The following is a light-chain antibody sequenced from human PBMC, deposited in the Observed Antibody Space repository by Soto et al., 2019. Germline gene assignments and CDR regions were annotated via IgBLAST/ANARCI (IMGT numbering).Light chain of an antibody. Sequence: QSVLTQSPSASGTPGQGVTISCSGSSSNIGSNTVDWYQQFPGTAPKLLIYSNIKRPSGVPDRFSGSKSVTSASLAIRGLQSEDEADYFCATWDGSLSAYVFGTGTKVTV. CDR3: ATWDGSLSAYV. CDR1: SSNIGSNT. V-gene: IGLV1-44*01. J-gene: IGLJ1*01. CDR2: SNI.